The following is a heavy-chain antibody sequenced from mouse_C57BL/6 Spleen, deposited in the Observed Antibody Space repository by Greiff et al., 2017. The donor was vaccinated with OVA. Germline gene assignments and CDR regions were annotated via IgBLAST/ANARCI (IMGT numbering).Heavy chain of an antibody. Sequence: QVQLQQSGPELVKPGASVKISCKASGYAFSSSWMNWVKQRPGKGLEWIGRIYPGDGDTNYNGKFKGKATLTADKSSSTAYMQLSSLTSEDSAVYFCARGTTDYGYDGEFAYWGQGTLVTVSA. D-gene: IGHD2-2*01. V-gene: IGHV1-82*01. CDR1: GYAFSSSW. CDR3: ARGTTDYGYDGEFAY. J-gene: IGHJ3*01. CDR2: IYPGDGDT.